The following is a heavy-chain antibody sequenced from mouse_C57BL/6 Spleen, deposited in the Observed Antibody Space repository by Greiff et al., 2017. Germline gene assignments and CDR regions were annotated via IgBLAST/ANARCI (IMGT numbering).Heavy chain of an antibody. D-gene: IGHD1-1*01. CDR1: GFTFSSYG. J-gene: IGHJ1*03. Sequence: EVQLVESGGDLVKPGGSLKLSCAASGFTFSSYGMSWVRQTPDKRLEWVATISSGGSYTYYPDSVKGRFTISRDNAKNTLCLQMSSLKSEDTAMYYCARLGTTVVGSSWYFDVWGTGTTVTVSS. CDR2: ISSGGSYT. V-gene: IGHV5-6*01. CDR3: ARLGTTVVGSSWYFDV.